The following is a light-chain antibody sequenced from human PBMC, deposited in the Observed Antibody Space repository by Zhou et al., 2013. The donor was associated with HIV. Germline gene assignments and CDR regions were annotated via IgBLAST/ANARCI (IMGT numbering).Light chain of an antibody. CDR1: QGISSS. J-gene: IGKJ4*01. CDR3: QQANSFPPT. V-gene: IGKV1-NL1*01. CDR2: AAS. Sequence: DIQMTQSPSSLSAYIGNRVTVTCRASQGISSSLAWYQQTPGKAPKLLLYAASRLESGVPSRFSGSGSETDYTLTISSLQPEDFATYYCQQANSFPPTFGGGT.